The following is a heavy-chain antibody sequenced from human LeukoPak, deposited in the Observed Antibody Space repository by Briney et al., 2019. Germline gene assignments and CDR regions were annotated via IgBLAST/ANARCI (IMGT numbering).Heavy chain of an antibody. J-gene: IGHJ5*02. Sequence: NSSETLSLTCAVYGGSFSGYYWSWIRQPPGKGLEWIGEINHSGSTNYNPSLKSRVTISVDTSKNQFSPKLSSVTAADTAVYYCAREIVVVPAAMRYNWFDPWGQGTLVTVSS. CDR1: GGSFSGYY. CDR2: INHSGST. D-gene: IGHD2-2*01. CDR3: AREIVVVPAAMRYNWFDP. V-gene: IGHV4-34*01.